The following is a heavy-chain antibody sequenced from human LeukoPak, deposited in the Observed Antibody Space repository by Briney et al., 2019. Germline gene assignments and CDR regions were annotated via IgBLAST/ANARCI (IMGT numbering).Heavy chain of an antibody. CDR3: ASAGSYWYYFDY. J-gene: IGHJ4*02. CDR2: IYYSGST. V-gene: IGHV4-59*01. Sequence: PSETLSLTCTVSGGSISSYYWSWIRQPPGKGLEWIGYIYYSGSTYYNPSLKSRVTISVDTSKNQFSLNLSSVTAADTAMYYCASAGSYWYYFDYWGQGTLVTVSP. D-gene: IGHD1-26*01. CDR1: GGSISSYY.